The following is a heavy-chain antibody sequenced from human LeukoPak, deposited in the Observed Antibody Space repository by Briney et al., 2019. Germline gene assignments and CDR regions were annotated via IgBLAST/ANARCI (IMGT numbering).Heavy chain of an antibody. Sequence: ASETLSLTCTVSGGSISSSSYYWGWIRQPPGKGLEWIGSIYYSGSTYYNPSLKSRVTISVDTSKNQFSLKLSSVTAADTAVYYYARLRDSGSYYVGEVNYWGQGTLVTVSS. CDR1: GGSISSSSYY. CDR3: ARLRDSGSYYVGEVNY. V-gene: IGHV4-39*01. D-gene: IGHD1-26*01. CDR2: IYYSGST. J-gene: IGHJ4*02.